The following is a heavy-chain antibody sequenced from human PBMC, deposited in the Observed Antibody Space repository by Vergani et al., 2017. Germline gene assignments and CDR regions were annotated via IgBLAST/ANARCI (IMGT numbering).Heavy chain of an antibody. CDR2: ISSSSNYL. J-gene: IGHJ4*02. CDR3: AKDSGDIFDY. Sequence: EVQLVESGGGLVKPGGSLRLSCAASGFTFSSYSMNWVRQAPGKGLEWVSCISSSSNYLYYADSVKGRFTISRDNSKNTLYLQMNSLRAEDTAVYYCAKDSGDIFDYWGEGSLVTVS. D-gene: IGHD3-9*01. V-gene: IGHV3-21*01. CDR1: GFTFSSYS.